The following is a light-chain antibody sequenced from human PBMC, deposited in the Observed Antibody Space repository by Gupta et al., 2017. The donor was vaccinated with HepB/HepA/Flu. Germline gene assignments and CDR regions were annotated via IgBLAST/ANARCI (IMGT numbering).Light chain of an antibody. CDR3: MIWPSNAVV. CDR1: SDINVGSYN. J-gene: IGLJ2*01. Sequence: QPVLTQPPSSSASPGESARLNCTLPSDINVGSYNIYWYQQKPGSPPRYLLYYYSDSDKGQGSGVPSRFSGSKDASANTGILLISGLQSEDEADYYCMIWPSNAVVFGGGTKLTVL. CDR2: YYSDSDK. V-gene: IGLV5-37*01.